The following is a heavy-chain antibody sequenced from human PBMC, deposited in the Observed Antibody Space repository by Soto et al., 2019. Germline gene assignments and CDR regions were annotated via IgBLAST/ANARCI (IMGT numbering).Heavy chain of an antibody. CDR3: AREIDGANGLLWFGELLSYGGMDV. J-gene: IGHJ6*02. V-gene: IGHV3-48*03. D-gene: IGHD3-10*01. CDR2: ISSSGSTI. CDR1: GFTFSSYE. Sequence: SLRLSCAASGFTFSSYEMNWVRQAPGKGLEWVSYISSSGSTIYYADSVKGRFTISRDNAKNSLYLQMNSLRAEDTAVYYCAREIDGANGLLWFGELLSYGGMDVWGQGTTVTVSS.